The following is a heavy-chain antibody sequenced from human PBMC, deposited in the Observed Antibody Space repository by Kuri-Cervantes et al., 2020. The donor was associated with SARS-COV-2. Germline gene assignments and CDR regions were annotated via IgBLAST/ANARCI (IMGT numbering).Heavy chain of an antibody. Sequence: SVKVSCKASGGTFSSYAISWVRQAPGQGLEWMGGIIPIFGTANYAQKFQGRVTITTDESTSTAYMELSSLRSEDTAVYYCAGGYSRGPHYYYYYMDLWGKGTTVTVSS. CDR2: IIPIFGTA. J-gene: IGHJ6*03. D-gene: IGHD6-19*01. V-gene: IGHV1-69*05. CDR1: GGTFSSYA. CDR3: AGGYSRGPHYYYYYMDL.